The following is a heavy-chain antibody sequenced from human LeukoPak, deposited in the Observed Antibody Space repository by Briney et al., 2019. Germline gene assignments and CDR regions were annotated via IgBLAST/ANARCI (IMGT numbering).Heavy chain of an antibody. CDR3: AKVGYCSSTSCYPYWYFDL. V-gene: IGHV3-23*01. J-gene: IGHJ2*01. CDR2: ISGSGRST. D-gene: IGHD2-2*01. Sequence: GGSLRLSCAASGFTFSSYAMSWVRQAPGKGLEWVSAISGSGRSTYYADSVKGRFTISRDNSKNTLYLQMNSLRAEDTAVYYCAKVGYCSSTSCYPYWYFDLWGRGTLVTVSS. CDR1: GFTFSSYA.